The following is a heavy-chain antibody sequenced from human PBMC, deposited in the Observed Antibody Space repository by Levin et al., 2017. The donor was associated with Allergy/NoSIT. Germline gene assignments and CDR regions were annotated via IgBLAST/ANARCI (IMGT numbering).Heavy chain of an antibody. Sequence: PGGSLRLSCAASGFSFHSYAMHWVRQAPGKGPEWVAVIWYDRSKKFYADSVKGRFTIFRDNSKNIVELQMNSLRAEDTATYYCAKAPAREVYRGNTYFYQYLDAWGKGTSVIVSS. CDR3: AKAPAREVYRGNTYFYQYLDA. D-gene: IGHD4-23*01. CDR1: GFSFHSYA. V-gene: IGHV3-33*06. CDR2: IWYDRSKK. J-gene: IGHJ6*03.